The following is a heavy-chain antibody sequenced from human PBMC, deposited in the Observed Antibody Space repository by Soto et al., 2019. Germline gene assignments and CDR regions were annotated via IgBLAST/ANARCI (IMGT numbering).Heavy chain of an antibody. CDR1: GYTFTAYY. Sequence: ASVKVSCKASGYTFTAYYIHWVRQAPGHGLEWMGFISPNSGGTQFAPKFQGLVTMTGDTSLSTVYMDLSRLRSDDTAVYYCARLYSSGWPRSYSDYWGQGTLVTVSS. V-gene: IGHV1-2*04. D-gene: IGHD6-19*01. J-gene: IGHJ4*02. CDR3: ARLYSSGWPRSYSDY. CDR2: ISPNSGGT.